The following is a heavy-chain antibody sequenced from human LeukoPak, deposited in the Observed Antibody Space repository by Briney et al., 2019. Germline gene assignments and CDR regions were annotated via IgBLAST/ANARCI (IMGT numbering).Heavy chain of an antibody. CDR2: ISAYNGNT. Sequence: ASVKVSCKASGYTFTGYYMHWVRQAPGQGLEWMGWISAYNGNTNYAQKLRGRVTMTTDTSTSTAYMELRSLRSDDTAVYYCARVWVLGYCTNGVCPEGMWFDPWGQGTLVTVSS. D-gene: IGHD2-8*01. CDR3: ARVWVLGYCTNGVCPEGMWFDP. J-gene: IGHJ5*02. V-gene: IGHV1-18*04. CDR1: GYTFTGYY.